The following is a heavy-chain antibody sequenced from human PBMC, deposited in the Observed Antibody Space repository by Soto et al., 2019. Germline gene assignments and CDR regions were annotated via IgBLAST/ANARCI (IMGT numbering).Heavy chain of an antibody. CDR3: ARDPLWFGELYYFDY. J-gene: IGHJ4*02. D-gene: IGHD3-10*01. Sequence: ASVKVSCKASGYTFTSYAMHWVRQAPGQRLEWMGWINAGNGNTKYSQKFQGRVTITRDTSASTAYMELSSLRSEDTAVYYCARDPLWFGELYYFDYWGQGTLVTVSS. CDR1: GYTFTSYA. CDR2: INAGNGNT. V-gene: IGHV1-3*01.